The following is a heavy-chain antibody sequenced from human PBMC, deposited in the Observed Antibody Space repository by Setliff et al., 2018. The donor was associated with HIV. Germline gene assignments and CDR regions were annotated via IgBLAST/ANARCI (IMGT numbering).Heavy chain of an antibody. D-gene: IGHD5-12*01. CDR3: ARDLEMATIGPDY. CDR1: GGTFSSYA. Sequence: GASVKVSCKASGGTFSSYAISWVRQAPGQGLEWMGGFIPLPRIANYPQKFQGRVTMTRDTSTSTVYMELSSLRSEDTAVYYCARDLEMATIGPDYWGQGTLVTVSS. CDR2: FIPLPRIA. V-gene: IGHV1-69*10. J-gene: IGHJ4*02.